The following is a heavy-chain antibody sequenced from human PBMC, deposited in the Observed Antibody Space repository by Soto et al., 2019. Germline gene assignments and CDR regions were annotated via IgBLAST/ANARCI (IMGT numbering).Heavy chain of an antibody. J-gene: IGHJ4*02. D-gene: IGHD3-16*02. V-gene: IGHV1-2*04. CDR1: GYTFTGYY. Sequence: ASVKVSCKASGYTFTGYYMHWVRQAPGQGLEWMGWINPNSGGTNYAQKFQGWVTMTRDTSISTAYMELSRLRSDDTAVYYCARGESDYVWGNYRYSRRTGTYYFDYWGQGTLVTVSS. CDR3: ARGESDYVWGNYRYSRRTGTYYFDY. CDR2: INPNSGGT.